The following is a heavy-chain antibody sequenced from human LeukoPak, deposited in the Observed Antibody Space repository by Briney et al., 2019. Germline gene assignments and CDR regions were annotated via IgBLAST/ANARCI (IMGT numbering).Heavy chain of an antibody. CDR1: GFTFSSYW. Sequence: GGSLRLSCAASGFTFSSYWMSWVRQAPGKGLEWVANSNQDGSEKNYVDSVKGRFTISRENVKNSLYLQMNSLRAEDTAVYYCARGGWYPEYWAQGTPVTVSS. D-gene: IGHD3-16*01. CDR3: ARGGWYPEY. J-gene: IGHJ4*02. CDR2: SNQDGSEK. V-gene: IGHV3-7*03.